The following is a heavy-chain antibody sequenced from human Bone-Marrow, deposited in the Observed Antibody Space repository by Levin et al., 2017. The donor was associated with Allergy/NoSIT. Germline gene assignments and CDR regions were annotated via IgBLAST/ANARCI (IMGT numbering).Heavy chain of an antibody. CDR2: ISGSSSII. J-gene: IGHJ6*03. V-gene: IGHV3-48*01. CDR1: GFTFSSYS. D-gene: IGHD3-10*01. Sequence: SCAASGFTFSSYSMNWVRQTPGKGLEWVSYISGSSSIINYADSVKGRFTISRDNAKNSLYLQMNSLRVEDTAVYYCARERGYYYMDVWGKGTTVTVSS. CDR3: ARERGYYYMDV.